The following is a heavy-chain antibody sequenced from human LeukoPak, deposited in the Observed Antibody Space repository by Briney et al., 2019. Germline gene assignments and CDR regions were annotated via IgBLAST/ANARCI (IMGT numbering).Heavy chain of an antibody. CDR2: IYYSGST. V-gene: IGHV4-59*01. CDR3: ARTSSDNSLDP. J-gene: IGHJ5*02. CDR1: GGSISSYY. Sequence: SETLPLTCTVSGGSISSYYWSWIRQPPGKGLEWIGYIYYSGSTNYNPSLKSRVTISVDTSKNQFSLKLSSVTAADTAVYYCARTSSDNSLDPWGQGTLVTVSS.